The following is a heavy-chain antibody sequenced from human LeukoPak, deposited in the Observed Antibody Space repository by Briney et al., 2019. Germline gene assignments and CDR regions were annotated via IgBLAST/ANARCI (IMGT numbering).Heavy chain of an antibody. Sequence: ASVKVSCKASGYTFTGCYKHWVRQAPGQGLEWMGWINPNSGGTNYAQKFQGRVTMTRDTSISTAYMELSRLRSDDTAVYYCARQDLALLASDIWGQGTMVTVSS. CDR2: INPNSGGT. V-gene: IGHV1-2*02. CDR3: ARQDLALLASDI. CDR1: GYTFTGCY. J-gene: IGHJ3*02.